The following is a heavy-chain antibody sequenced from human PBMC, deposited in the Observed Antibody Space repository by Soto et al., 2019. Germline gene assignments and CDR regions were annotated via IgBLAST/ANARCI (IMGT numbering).Heavy chain of an antibody. CDR2: ISHSGTT. J-gene: IGHJ6*02. CDR3: ARFKRGTYSWNDRHYSYYCFDV. CDR1: GESLSGYY. V-gene: IGHV4-34*01. D-gene: IGHD1-20*01. Sequence: QVQLQQWGAGLLKPSETLSLSCAVNGESLSGYYWSWIRQSPDKGLEWIGKISHSGTTDYNPSLDSRVTLSIDTSMNQFSLKLTSVTAADTAIYYCARFKRGTYSWNDRHYSYYCFDVRGRGTTVSVSS.